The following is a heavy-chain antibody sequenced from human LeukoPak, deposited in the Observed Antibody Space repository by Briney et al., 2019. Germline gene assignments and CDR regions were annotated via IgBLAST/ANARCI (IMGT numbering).Heavy chain of an antibody. CDR3: AREDSGSYYNYYHFYMDV. Sequence: SETLSLTCTVSGGSFSSYFWSWVRQPAGKGLEWIGRIYPSGNTNYNPSLKSRVTLSVDTSKAQFSLRLSSVTAADTAVYYCAREDSGSYYNYYHFYMDVWGKGTTVTISS. D-gene: IGHD3-10*01. CDR2: IYPSGNT. J-gene: IGHJ6*03. V-gene: IGHV4-4*07. CDR1: GGSFSSYF.